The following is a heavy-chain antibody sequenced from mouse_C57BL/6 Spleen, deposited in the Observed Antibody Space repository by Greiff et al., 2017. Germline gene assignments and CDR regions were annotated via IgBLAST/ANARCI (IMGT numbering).Heavy chain of an antibody. J-gene: IGHJ4*01. D-gene: IGHD2-5*01. V-gene: IGHV1-64*01. CDR3: ARGSNYVFMDY. CDR2: IHPNSGST. CDR1: GYTFTSYW. Sequence: QVHVKQPGAELVKPGASVKLSCKASGYTFTSYWMHWVKQRPGQGLEWIGMIHPNSGSTNYNEKFKSKATLTVDKSSSTAYMQLSSLTSEDSAVYYCARGSNYVFMDYWGQGTSVTVSS.